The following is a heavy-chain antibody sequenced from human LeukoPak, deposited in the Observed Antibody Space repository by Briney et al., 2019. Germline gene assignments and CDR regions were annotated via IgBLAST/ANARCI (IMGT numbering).Heavy chain of an antibody. D-gene: IGHD4-17*01. CDR2: ISGSGGST. CDR1: GFTFSSYA. J-gene: IGHJ4*02. Sequence: PGGSLRLSCAASGFTFSSYAMSWVRQAPGKGLEWVSAISGSGGSTYYADSVKGRFTISGDNSKNTMYLQMNSLRAEDTAVYYCAKRTTEDFDYWGQGTLVTVSS. V-gene: IGHV3-23*01. CDR3: AKRTTEDFDY.